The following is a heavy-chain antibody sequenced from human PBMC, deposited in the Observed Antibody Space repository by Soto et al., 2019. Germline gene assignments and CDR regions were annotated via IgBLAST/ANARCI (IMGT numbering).Heavy chain of an antibody. CDR2: ILYDGSDK. D-gene: IGHD2-21*02. J-gene: IGHJ4*02. CDR3: TKDISDSTSLDY. Sequence: QVQLVESGGGVVQPGRSLRLSCAASGFTFSRYGMHWVRQAPGMGLEWVAVILYDGSDKYYADSVKGRFTISRDNSKNTLYLQMNSLRAEDTAVYYCTKDISDSTSLDYWGQGTLVTVSS. V-gene: IGHV3-30*18. CDR1: GFTFSRYG.